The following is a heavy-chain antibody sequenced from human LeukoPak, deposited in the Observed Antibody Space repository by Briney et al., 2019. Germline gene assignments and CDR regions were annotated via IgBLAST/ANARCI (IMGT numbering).Heavy chain of an antibody. CDR3: ARYVQYRVSHLSY. D-gene: IGHD5/OR15-5a*01. Sequence: SETLSLTCTVSGGSISSSSYYWGWIRQPPGKGLEWIGSIYYSGSTYYNPSLKSRVTISVDTSKNQFSLKLSSVTAADTAVYYCARYVQYRVSHLSYWGQGTLVTVSS. CDR2: IYYSGST. J-gene: IGHJ4*02. CDR1: GGSISSSSYY. V-gene: IGHV4-39*01.